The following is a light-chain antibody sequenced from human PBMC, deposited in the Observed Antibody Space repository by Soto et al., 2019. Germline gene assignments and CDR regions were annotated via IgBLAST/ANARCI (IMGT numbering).Light chain of an antibody. J-gene: IGKJ1*01. CDR3: QQYGSSRPWT. Sequence: EIVLTQSPGTLSLSPGERATLSCRASQRVSSNYLAWYQQKPGQAPRLLIYGASSRATGIPDRFTGSGSGTDFTLTISRLEPEDFAVYYCQQYGSSRPWTFGQGTKVEIK. CDR2: GAS. V-gene: IGKV3-20*01. CDR1: QRVSSNY.